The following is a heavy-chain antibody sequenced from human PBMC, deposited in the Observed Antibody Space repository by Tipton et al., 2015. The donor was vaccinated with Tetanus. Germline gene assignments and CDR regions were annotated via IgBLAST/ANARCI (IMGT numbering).Heavy chain of an antibody. V-gene: IGHV3-23*01. CDR3: ARGRDYASGWNFDC. Sequence: SLRLSCAASGFTFANYAMTWVRQAPGKGLEWVSTISGSGVRNTFYPDSVRGRFTISRDDSKNTVFLQMNSLRAGDTAVYFCARGRDYASGWNFDCWGQGTLVTVSS. CDR1: GFTFANYA. D-gene: IGHD6-19*01. CDR2: ISGSGVRNT. J-gene: IGHJ4*02.